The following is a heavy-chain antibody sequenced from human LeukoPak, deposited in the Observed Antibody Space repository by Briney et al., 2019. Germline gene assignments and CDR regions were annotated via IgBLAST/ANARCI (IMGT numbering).Heavy chain of an antibody. D-gene: IGHD2-21*01. J-gene: IGHJ6*02. Sequence: GGSLRLSCAASGFTFSSYSMNWVRQAPGKGLEWVSSISSVSSYMYYAHSVKGRFTISRDNAKNSVYLQMNSLRAEDTAVYYCARVPGPRIAYYNMDVWGQGTTVTVSS. V-gene: IGHV3-21*01. CDR2: ISSVSSYM. CDR3: ARVPGPRIAYYNMDV. CDR1: GFTFSSYS.